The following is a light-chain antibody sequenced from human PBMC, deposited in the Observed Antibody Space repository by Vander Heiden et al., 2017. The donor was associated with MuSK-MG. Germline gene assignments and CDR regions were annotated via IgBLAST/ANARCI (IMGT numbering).Light chain of an antibody. CDR1: KLGDKY. V-gene: IGLV3-1*01. Sequence: SYELTQPPSVSVSPGQTASITCSVDKLGDKYACWYQQKPGQSPVLVIYQDSKRPSGIPERFSGSNSGNTATLTISGTQARDEADYYCQAWDSSTAHVVFGGGTKRTVL. CDR3: QAWDSSTAHVV. CDR2: QDS. J-gene: IGLJ2*01.